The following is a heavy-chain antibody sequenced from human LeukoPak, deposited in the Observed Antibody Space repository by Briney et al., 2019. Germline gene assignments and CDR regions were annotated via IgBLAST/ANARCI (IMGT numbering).Heavy chain of an antibody. D-gene: IGHD5-12*01. CDR2: INHSGST. CDR1: GGSFSGYY. J-gene: IGHJ4*02. V-gene: IGHV4-34*01. Sequence: PSETLSLTCAVYGGSFSGYYWSWIRQPPGKGLEWIGEINHSGSTNYNPSLRSRVTISVDTSKNQFTLKLSSVTAADTAVYYCARLSGYDWESFYDKWGQGTLVTVSS. CDR3: ARLSGYDWESFYDK.